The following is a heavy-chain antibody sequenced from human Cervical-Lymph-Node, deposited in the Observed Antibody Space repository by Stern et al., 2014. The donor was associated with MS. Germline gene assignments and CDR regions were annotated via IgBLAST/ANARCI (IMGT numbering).Heavy chain of an antibody. CDR3: ARSVAGRFDY. J-gene: IGHJ4*02. D-gene: IGHD6-19*01. CDR2: ITSDTRTI. CDR1: GFNFNIYS. V-gene: IGHV3-48*01. Sequence: EVQLVESGGGLVQPGGSLRLSCAASGFNFNIYSMNWVRQAPGKGLEWISYITSDTRTIYYADSVKGRFIISRDNDRNSLYLQMYSLRAEDTAVYYCARSVAGRFDYWGQGTPVIVSS.